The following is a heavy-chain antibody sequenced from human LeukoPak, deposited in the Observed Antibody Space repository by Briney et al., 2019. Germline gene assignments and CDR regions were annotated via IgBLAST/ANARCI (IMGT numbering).Heavy chain of an antibody. D-gene: IGHD1-7*01. CDR3: ARVGWGWNYVGYYYYMDV. J-gene: IGHJ6*03. CDR1: GYTFTSYD. CDR2: MNPNSGNT. Sequence: ASVKVSCKASGYTFTSYDINWVRRATGQGLEWMGWMNPNSGNTGYAQKFQGRVTMTRNTSISTAYMELSSLRSADTAVYYCARVGWGWNYVGYYYYMDVWAKGPRSPSP. V-gene: IGHV1-8*01.